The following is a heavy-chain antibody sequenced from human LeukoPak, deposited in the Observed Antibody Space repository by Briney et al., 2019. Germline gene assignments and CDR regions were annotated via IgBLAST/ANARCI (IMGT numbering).Heavy chain of an antibody. D-gene: IGHD5-18*01. J-gene: IGHJ5*02. CDR1: GFTFSDYW. CDR3: AKDIERVGYSLGKGFDP. CDR2: ISWNSGSI. V-gene: IGHV3-9*01. Sequence: GGSLRLSCTASGFTFSDYWMTWVRQAPGKGLEWVSGISWNSGSIGYADSVKGRFTISRDNAKNSLYLQMNSLRAEDTALYYCAKDIERVGYSLGKGFDPWGQGTLVTVSS.